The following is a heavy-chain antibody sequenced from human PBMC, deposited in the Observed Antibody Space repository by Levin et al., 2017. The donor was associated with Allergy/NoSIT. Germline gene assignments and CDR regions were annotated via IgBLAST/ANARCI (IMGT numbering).Heavy chain of an antibody. CDR1: GFTFSSYG. CDR2: IWYDGSNK. J-gene: IGHJ4*02. CDR3: ARPPHSGSLTFDY. D-gene: IGHD1-26*01. Sequence: GESLKISCAASGFTFSSYGMHWVRQAPGKGLEWVAVIWYDGSNKYYADSVKGRFTISRDNSKNTLYLQMNSLRAEDTAVYYCARPPHSGSLTFDYWGQGTLVTVSS. V-gene: IGHV3-33*01.